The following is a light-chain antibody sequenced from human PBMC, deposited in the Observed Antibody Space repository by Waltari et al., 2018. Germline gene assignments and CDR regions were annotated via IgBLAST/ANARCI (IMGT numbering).Light chain of an antibody. Sequence: SYELTQPPSVSVSPGQTARITCSADALSKQYAYWYQQKPGQAPVLMIYKDSEVPSGCPERFSGSSTGTTVTLTISGVQAEDEASYYCQAADNSGALCGGGTKLTVL. CDR2: KDS. J-gene: IGLJ2*01. CDR1: ALSKQY. CDR3: QAADNSGAL. V-gene: IGLV3-25*03.